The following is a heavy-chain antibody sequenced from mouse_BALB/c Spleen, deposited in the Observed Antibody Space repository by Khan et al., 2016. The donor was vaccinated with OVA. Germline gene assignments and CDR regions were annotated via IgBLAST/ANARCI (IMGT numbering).Heavy chain of an antibody. D-gene: IGHD4-1*01. CDR2: ISSAGDYT. Sequence: VQLKESGGDLVKPGGSLKLSCAASGFTFSSYSMSWVRQTPDKRLEWVATISSAGDYTYYPDSVKGRFTISRDNAKNTLYLQMSSLKSEDTAMYYCASHLTGSFDYWGQGTLVTVSA. V-gene: IGHV5-6*01. J-gene: IGHJ3*01. CDR1: GFTFSSYS. CDR3: ASHLTGSFDY.